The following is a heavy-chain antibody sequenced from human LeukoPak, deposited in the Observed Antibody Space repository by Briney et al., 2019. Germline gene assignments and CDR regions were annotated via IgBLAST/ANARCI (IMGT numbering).Heavy chain of an antibody. Sequence: PGGSLRLSCAASGFTFSSYAMSWVRQAPGKGLEWVSAISGSGGSTYYADSVKGRFTISRDNSKNTLYLQMNSLRAEDTAVYYCAKVGYYYDSSGYRPSFFDYWGQGTLVTVSS. V-gene: IGHV3-23*01. CDR1: GFTFSSYA. D-gene: IGHD3-22*01. CDR2: ISGSGGST. CDR3: AKVGYYYDSSGYRPSFFDY. J-gene: IGHJ4*02.